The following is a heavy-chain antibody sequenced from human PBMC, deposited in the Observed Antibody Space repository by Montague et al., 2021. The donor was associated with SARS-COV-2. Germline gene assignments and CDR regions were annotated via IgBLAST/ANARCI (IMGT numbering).Heavy chain of an antibody. Sequence: SETLSLICTVSGGSISSYYWSWIRQPPGKGLEWIGYIYYSGSTNYNPSLKSRVTISVDTSKNQFSLKLSSVTAADTAAYYCARLGVGYCTNGVCYTAFDFWGQGTLVTVSS. CDR3: ARLGVGYCTNGVCYTAFDF. CDR2: IYYSGST. CDR1: GGSISSYY. J-gene: IGHJ4*02. D-gene: IGHD2-8*01. V-gene: IGHV4-59*08.